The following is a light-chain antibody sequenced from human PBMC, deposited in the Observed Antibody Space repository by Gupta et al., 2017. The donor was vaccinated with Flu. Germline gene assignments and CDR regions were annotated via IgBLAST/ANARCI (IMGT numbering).Light chain of an antibody. J-gene: IGKJ1*01. CDR1: QSVSNY. CDR3: QQRRDWPPT. Sequence: EIVLTQSPATLSLSPGERATLSCSASQSVSNYLAWYQQKPGQAPRPLIYDASNRATGLPAKFTGRGSGTDFSLTISSLEPEDIAVYYCQQRRDWPPTFGPGTKVEIK. CDR2: DAS. V-gene: IGKV3-11*01.